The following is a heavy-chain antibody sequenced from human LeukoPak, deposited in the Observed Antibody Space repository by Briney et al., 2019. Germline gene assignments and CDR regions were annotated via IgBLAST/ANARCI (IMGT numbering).Heavy chain of an antibody. CDR2: ISWNSGSI. Sequence: GGSLRLSCAASGFTFYDYAMHWVRQAPGKGLEWVPGISWNSGSIGYADSVKGRFTISRDNAKNSLYPQMNSLRAEDTALYYCAKDTILAWGMDVWGQGTTVTVSS. CDR1: GFTFYDYA. J-gene: IGHJ6*02. CDR3: AKDTILAWGMDV. V-gene: IGHV3-9*01.